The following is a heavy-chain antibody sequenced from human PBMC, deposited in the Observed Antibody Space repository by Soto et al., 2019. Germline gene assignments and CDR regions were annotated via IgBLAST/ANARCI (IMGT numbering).Heavy chain of an antibody. V-gene: IGHV3-7*01. CDR3: SRGFYEERQRQYYYFGMDV. CDR1: GFTFSNYW. D-gene: IGHD1-1*01. Sequence: GGSLRLSCTASGFTFSNYWMTWVRQVPGKGLEWVANIKQDGSEQTYAPSVKGRFTISRDDAKNSLYLQMNSLRDDDAAVYYCSRGFYEERQRQYYYFGMDVWGQGTTVTVSS. CDR2: IKQDGSEQ. J-gene: IGHJ6*02.